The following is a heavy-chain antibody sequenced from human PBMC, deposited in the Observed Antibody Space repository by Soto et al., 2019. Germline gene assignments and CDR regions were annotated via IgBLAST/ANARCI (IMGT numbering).Heavy chain of an antibody. J-gene: IGHJ4*02. V-gene: IGHV3-30*18. CDR2: ISYDGSNK. Sequence: QVQLVESGGGVVQPGRSLRLSCAASGFTFSSYGMHWVRQAPGKGLEWVAVISYDGSNKYYADSVKGRFTISRDTSKNTLYLQMNSVSAEDTAVYYWAKDPRQATFDYWGQGTLVTVSS. CDR3: AKDPRQATFDY. CDR1: GFTFSSYG.